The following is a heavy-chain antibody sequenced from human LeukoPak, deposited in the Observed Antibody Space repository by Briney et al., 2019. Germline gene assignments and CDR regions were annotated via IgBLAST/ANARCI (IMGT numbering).Heavy chain of an antibody. D-gene: IGHD2-21*01. CDR1: GFIFSSYA. CDR3: ATYYVGVGGRGH. J-gene: IGHJ4*02. V-gene: IGHV4-59*01. Sequence: SGGSLRLSCAASGFIFSSYAMSWVRQAPGKGLEWIGHNGNANYNPSLQSRVTISIDTSKNHFTLSLNSVTAADTAVYYCATYYVGVGGRGHWGPGTLVTVSS. CDR2: NGNA.